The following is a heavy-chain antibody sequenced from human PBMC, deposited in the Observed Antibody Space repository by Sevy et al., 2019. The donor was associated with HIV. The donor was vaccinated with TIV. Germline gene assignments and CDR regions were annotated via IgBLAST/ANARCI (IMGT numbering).Heavy chain of an antibody. V-gene: IGHV5-51*01. D-gene: IGHD6-6*01. Sequence: GESLKISCKGSGYSFTSYWIGWVRQMPGRGLEWMEIIYPGDSDPRYSPSFQGQVTIPADKSICTAYLQWSSLKASDTAMYYCARHEQLVDYFDYWGQGTLVTVSS. CDR1: GYSFTSYW. J-gene: IGHJ4*02. CDR3: ARHEQLVDYFDY. CDR2: IYPGDSDP.